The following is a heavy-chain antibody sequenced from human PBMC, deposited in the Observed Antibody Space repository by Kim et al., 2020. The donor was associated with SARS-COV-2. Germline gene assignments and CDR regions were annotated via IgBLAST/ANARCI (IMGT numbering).Heavy chain of an antibody. V-gene: IGHV3-9*01. D-gene: IGHD2-2*01. CDR3: AKDSLSSTSWYYYYYGM. Sequence: GGSLRLSCAASGFTFDDYAMHWVRQAPGKGLEWVSGISWNSGSIGYADSVKGRFTISRDNAKNSLYLQMNSLRAEDTALYYCAKDSLSSTSWYYYYYGM. J-gene: IGHJ6*01. CDR2: ISWNSGSI. CDR1: GFTFDDYA.